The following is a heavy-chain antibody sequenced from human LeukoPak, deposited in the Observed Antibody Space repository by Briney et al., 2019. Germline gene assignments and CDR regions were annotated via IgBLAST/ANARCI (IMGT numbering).Heavy chain of an antibody. CDR2: INHSGST. CDR1: GGSFSGYY. V-gene: IGHV4-34*01. Sequence: PSETLSLTCAVCGGSFSGYYWSWIRQPPGKGLEWIGEINHSGSTNYNPSLKSRVTISVDTSKNQFPLKLSSVTAADTAVYYCARGRGYSSSWYFYWGQGTLVTVSS. J-gene: IGHJ4*02. CDR3: ARGRGYSSSWYFY. D-gene: IGHD6-13*01.